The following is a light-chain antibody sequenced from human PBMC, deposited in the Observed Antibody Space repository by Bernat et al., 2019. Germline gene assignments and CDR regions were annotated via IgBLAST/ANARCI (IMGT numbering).Light chain of an antibody. Sequence: DIVMTQSPLSLAVTPGEPASISCRSSQSLLLSNGYNYLDWYLQKPGQSPQLLIYLGSNRASGVPDRFSGSGSGTEFTLKISRVEAEDVGVYFCMQALQTHMYTFGQGTKLEIK. CDR1: QSLLLSNGYNY. J-gene: IGKJ2*01. V-gene: IGKV2-28*01. CDR3: MQALQTHMYT. CDR2: LGS.